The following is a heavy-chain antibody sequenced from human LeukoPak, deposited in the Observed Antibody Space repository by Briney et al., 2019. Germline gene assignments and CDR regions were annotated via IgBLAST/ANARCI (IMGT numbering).Heavy chain of an antibody. CDR2: INPRDGET. CDR1: GYNFVGYY. CDR3: GRDWELRFHQGGLDY. J-gene: IGHJ4*02. Sequence: ASVKVSCKASGYNFVGYYIHWVRQAPGQGLEWMGRINPRDGETNFAQKFQGRVTMTSYTSISTAYMELSGLRSDDTAVYYCGRDWELRFHQGGLDYWGQGALVTVSS. V-gene: IGHV1-2*06. D-gene: IGHD3-3*01.